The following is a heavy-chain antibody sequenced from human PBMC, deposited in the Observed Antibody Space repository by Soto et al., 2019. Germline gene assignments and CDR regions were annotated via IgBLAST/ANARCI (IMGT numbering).Heavy chain of an antibody. CDR2: INPNSGGT. Sequence: ASVKVSCKASGYTFTGYYMHWVRQAPGQGLEWMGWINPNSGGTNYAQKFQARVTMTRDTSISTAYMELSRLRSDDTAVYYLARDCTSGVCRDYWGQGTLVTVSS. J-gene: IGHJ4*02. D-gene: IGHD2-8*01. V-gene: IGHV1-2*02. CDR3: ARDCTSGVCRDY. CDR1: GYTFTGYY.